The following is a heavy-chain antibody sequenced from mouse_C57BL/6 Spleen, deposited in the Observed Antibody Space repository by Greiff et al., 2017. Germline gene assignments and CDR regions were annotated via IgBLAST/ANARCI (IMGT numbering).Heavy chain of an antibody. D-gene: IGHD3-3*01. Sequence: DVMLVESGGGLVKPGGSLKLSCAASGFTFSSYAMSWVRQTPEKRLELVATISDGGSYTYYPDNVKGRFPISRDNAKNNLYLQMSHLKSEDTAMYYCARDLGGYYFDYWGQGTTLTVSS. CDR3: ARDLGGYYFDY. J-gene: IGHJ2*01. CDR2: ISDGGSYT. CDR1: GFTFSSYA. V-gene: IGHV5-4*01.